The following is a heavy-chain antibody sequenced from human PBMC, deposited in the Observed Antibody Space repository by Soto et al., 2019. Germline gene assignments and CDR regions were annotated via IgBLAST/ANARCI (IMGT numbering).Heavy chain of an antibody. CDR1: GDSVSSNSAA. Sequence: SQTLSLTCAISGDSVSSNSAAWNWIRQSPSRGLEWLGRTCYRSKWYNDYAVSVKSRITNNPDTSKNQFSLQLNSVTPEDTAVYYCARVGRRNYYDSSGYYYRGNYAFDIWGQGTMVTVSS. CDR2: TCYRSKWYN. J-gene: IGHJ3*02. V-gene: IGHV6-1*01. D-gene: IGHD3-22*01. CDR3: ARVGRRNYYDSSGYYYRGNYAFDI.